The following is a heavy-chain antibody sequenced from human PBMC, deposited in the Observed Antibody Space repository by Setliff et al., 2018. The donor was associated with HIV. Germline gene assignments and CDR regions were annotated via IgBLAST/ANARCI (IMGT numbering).Heavy chain of an antibody. J-gene: IGHJ4*02. CDR2: IIPMFGSA. D-gene: IGHD6-6*01. Sequence: SVKVSCKASGGRFSSYAMSWVRQAPGQGLEWMGGIIPMFGSANYAQKFQGRVTITADGSTRTVYMVLSSLRSEDTAVYYCARGTDGDYWGQGTLVTVSS. CDR1: GGRFSSYA. V-gene: IGHV1-69*13. CDR3: ARGTDGDY.